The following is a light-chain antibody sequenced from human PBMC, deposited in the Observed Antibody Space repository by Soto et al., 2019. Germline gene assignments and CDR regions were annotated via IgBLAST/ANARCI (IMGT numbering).Light chain of an antibody. V-gene: IGKV3-20*01. CDR2: GAS. J-gene: IGKJ1*01. CDR1: QSGSSSY. Sequence: ESVLTQSPGTLSLSPGEGATLSCRASQSGSSSYLAWYQQKPGQAPRLLIYGASSRATGIPDRFSGSGSGTDFTLTISRLEPEDFAVYYCQRYGSSPWTFGQGTKVDIK. CDR3: QRYGSSPWT.